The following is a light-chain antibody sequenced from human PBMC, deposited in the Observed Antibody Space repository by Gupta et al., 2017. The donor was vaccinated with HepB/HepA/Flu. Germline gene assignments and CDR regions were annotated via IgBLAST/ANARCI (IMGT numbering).Light chain of an antibody. J-gene: IGLJ3*02. CDR1: NIGSKS. CDR3: QVWDTSSDHWV. V-gene: IGLV3-21*04. Sequence: SYVLTQPPSVSVAPGKTASITCGGNNIGSKSVHWYQQKPGQAPVLVIYYDSDRLSGIPERFSGSNSGNTATLTINRVEAGDEADYYCQVWDTSSDHWVFGGGTKLTVL. CDR2: YDS.